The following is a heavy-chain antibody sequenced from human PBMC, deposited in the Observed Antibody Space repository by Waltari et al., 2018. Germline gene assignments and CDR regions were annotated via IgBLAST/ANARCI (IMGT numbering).Heavy chain of an antibody. V-gene: IGHV3-21*03. CDR1: GFPISSFG. D-gene: IGHD4-17*01. J-gene: IGHJ4*02. Sequence: EVQLVESGGGLVKPGGSLRLSCAASGFPISSFGMSWVRQAPGKGLEGVSSTTKSNTYIYYADSVKGRFTVSIDNAKNSLYLQMNSLRADDTAVYFCARALTTPNDYWGQGTLVTVSS. CDR2: TTKSNTYI. CDR3: ARALTTPNDY.